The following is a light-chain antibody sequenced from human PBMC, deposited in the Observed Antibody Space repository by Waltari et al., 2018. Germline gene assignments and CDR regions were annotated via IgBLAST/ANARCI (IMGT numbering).Light chain of an antibody. CDR3: QSYDSSLGGSV. CDR1: SSNIGAGYD. V-gene: IGLV1-40*01. CDR2: GNS. J-gene: IGLJ2*01. Sequence: QSVLTQPPSVSGAPGQRVTISCTGSSSNIGAGYDVNWYQQLPGNVPKLLIYGNSKRPSGGPDRISGSKSGTSASLAITGLQAEDEADYYCQSYDSSLGGSVFGGGTKLTVL.